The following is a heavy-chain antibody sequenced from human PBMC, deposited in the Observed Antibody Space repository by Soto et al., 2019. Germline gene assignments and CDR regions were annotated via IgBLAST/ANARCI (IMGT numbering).Heavy chain of an antibody. CDR2: IYYSGST. CDR3: ARHKEYSGYDYAFDY. CDR1: GGSISSYY. J-gene: IGHJ4*02. Sequence: QVQLQESGPGLVKPSETLSLTCTVSGGSISSYYWSWIRQPPGKGLEWIGYIYYSGSTNYNPSLKSRVTISVDTPKNQSSLKLSSVTAADTAVYYCARHKEYSGYDYAFDYWAREPWSPSPQ. D-gene: IGHD5-12*01. V-gene: IGHV4-59*08.